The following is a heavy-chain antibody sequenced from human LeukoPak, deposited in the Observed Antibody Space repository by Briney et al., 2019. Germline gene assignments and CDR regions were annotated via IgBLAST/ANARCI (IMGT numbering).Heavy chain of an antibody. Sequence: SETLSLTCTVSSDSITNNNCYWGWIRQPPGKGLEWIGEINHSGSTNYNPSLKSRVTISVDTSKNQFSLKLSSVTAADTAVYYCARGRNGSGWNPFDYWGQGTLVTVSS. J-gene: IGHJ4*02. CDR2: INHSGST. D-gene: IGHD6-19*01. CDR1: SDSITNNNCY. V-gene: IGHV4-39*07. CDR3: ARGRNGSGWNPFDY.